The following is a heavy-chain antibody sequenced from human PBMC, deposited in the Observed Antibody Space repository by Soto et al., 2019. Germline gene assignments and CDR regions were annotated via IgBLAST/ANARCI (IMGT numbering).Heavy chain of an antibody. CDR1: GYNFNTFD. J-gene: IGHJ4*02. Sequence: ASVKVSCKAAGYNFNTFDIYLVRQATGHGLEWMGWMNPNSGNTGYAQELRGRVTMTRNTSNTTAYMELTSLTSDDTGVYYCAGGNFRYWGQGTLVTVSS. V-gene: IGHV1-8*02. CDR3: AGGNFRY. CDR2: MNPNSGNT.